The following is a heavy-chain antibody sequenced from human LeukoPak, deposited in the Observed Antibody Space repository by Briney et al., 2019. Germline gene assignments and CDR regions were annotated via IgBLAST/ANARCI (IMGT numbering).Heavy chain of an antibody. CDR1: GFTVSSNY. D-gene: IGHD3-10*01. V-gene: IGHV3-66*01. CDR3: ASVGFGHRGLY. J-gene: IGHJ4*02. CDR2: IYSGGST. Sequence: GGSLRLSCAASGFTVSSNYMSWVRQAQGKGLEWVSVIYSGGSTYYADSVKGRFTISRDNSKNTLYLQVNSLRAEDTAVYYCASVGFGHRGLYWGQGTLVTVSS.